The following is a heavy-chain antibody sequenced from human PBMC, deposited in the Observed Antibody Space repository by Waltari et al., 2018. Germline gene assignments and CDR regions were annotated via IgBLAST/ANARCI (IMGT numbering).Heavy chain of an antibody. J-gene: IGHJ4*02. CDR3: ARGWDYYDSSGVLG. D-gene: IGHD3-22*01. CDR2: FDPEEGET. V-gene: IGHV1-24*01. CDR1: GYTLSELS. Sequence: QVPLVQSGAEVRKPGASVKVSCKVSGYTLSELSMHWVRQTHAKGLEWLGGFDPEEGETIYAQRFQDRFTMTRNTSISTAYMELSSLRSEDTAVYYCARGWDYYDSSGVLGWGQGTLVTVSS.